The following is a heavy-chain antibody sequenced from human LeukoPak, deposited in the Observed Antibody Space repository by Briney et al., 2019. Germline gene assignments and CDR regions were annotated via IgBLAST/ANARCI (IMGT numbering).Heavy chain of an antibody. CDR1: GGSISSYY. CDR3: ARGDYFDY. J-gene: IGHJ4*02. Sequence: PSETLSLTCTVSGGSISSYYWSWIRQPPGKGLEWIGYIYYGGSTNYNPSLKSRVTISVDTSKNQFSLKLSSVTAADTAVYYCARGDYFDYWGQGTLVTVSS. CDR2: IYYGGST. V-gene: IGHV4-59*01.